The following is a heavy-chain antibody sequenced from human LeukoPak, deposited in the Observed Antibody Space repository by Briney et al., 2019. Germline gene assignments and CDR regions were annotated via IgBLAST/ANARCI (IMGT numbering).Heavy chain of an antibody. CDR2: IYDDGTR. CDR3: ASGWYEY. D-gene: IGHD6-19*01. Sequence: PGGSLRLSCAASGFTVSSNFMSWVRQAPGKELEWVSVIYDDGTRYYADSVKGRFTISRDNSKNTLYLQMNSLRAEDTAVYYCASGWYEYWGQGTLVTVSS. V-gene: IGHV3-53*01. J-gene: IGHJ4*02. CDR1: GFTVSSNF.